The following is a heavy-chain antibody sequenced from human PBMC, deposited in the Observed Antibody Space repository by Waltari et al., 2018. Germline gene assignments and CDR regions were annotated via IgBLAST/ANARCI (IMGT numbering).Heavy chain of an antibody. Sequence: QLQLQESGSGLVKPSQTLSLTCAVSGGSISSGGYSWSWIRQPPGKGLEWIGYIYHSGSTYYNPSLKSRVTISVDRSKNQFSRKLSSVTAADTAVYYCARGGYYYGSGSPSGAFDIWGQGTMVTVSS. CDR2: IYHSGST. D-gene: IGHD3-10*01. J-gene: IGHJ3*02. CDR1: GGSISSGGYS. CDR3: ARGGYYYGSGSPSGAFDI. V-gene: IGHV4-30-2*01.